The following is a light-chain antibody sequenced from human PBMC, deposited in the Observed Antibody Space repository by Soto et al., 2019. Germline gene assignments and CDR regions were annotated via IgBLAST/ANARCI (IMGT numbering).Light chain of an antibody. CDR1: QSISSW. CDR3: QQYNSFPT. CDR2: KAS. Sequence: DIQMTQSPSTLSASVGDRVTITCRASQSISSWLAWYQQKPGKAPKLLIYKASSLESGVPSRFSGSGSGTEFTHTTSSLQPDDLATYYCQQYNSFPTFGQGTKVEIK. V-gene: IGKV1-5*03. J-gene: IGKJ1*01.